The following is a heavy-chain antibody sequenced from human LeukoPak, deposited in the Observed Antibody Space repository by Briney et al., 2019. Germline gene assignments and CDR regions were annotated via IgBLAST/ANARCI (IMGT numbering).Heavy chain of an antibody. CDR3: ARGGGGYAY. D-gene: IGHD5-12*01. J-gene: IGHJ4*02. Sequence: PSETLSLTCAVYGGSFSGYYWSWIRQPPGKGLEWIGEINHSGSTNYNPSLKSRVTISVDTSKNQFSPKLSSVTAADTAVYYCARGGGGYAYWGQGTLVTVSS. CDR1: GGSFSGYY. V-gene: IGHV4-34*01. CDR2: INHSGST.